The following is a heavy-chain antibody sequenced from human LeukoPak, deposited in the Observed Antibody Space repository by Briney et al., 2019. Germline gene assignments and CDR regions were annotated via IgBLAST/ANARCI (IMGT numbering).Heavy chain of an antibody. CDR1: GFTFSSYS. Sequence: KPGGTLRLSCAASGFTFSSYSMNWVRQAPGKGLEWVSSISSSSSYIYYADSVKGRFTISRDNAKNSLYLQMNSLRAEDTAVYYCALASSSTSCYDYWGQGTLVTVSS. CDR2: ISSSSSYI. D-gene: IGHD2-2*01. J-gene: IGHJ4*02. V-gene: IGHV3-21*01. CDR3: ALASSSTSCYDY.